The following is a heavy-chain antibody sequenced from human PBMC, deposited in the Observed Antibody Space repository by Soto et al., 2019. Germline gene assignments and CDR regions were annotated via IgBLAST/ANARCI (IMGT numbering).Heavy chain of an antibody. V-gene: IGHV1-18*01. Sequence: ASVKVSCKASGYTFTSYGISCVRQAPGQGLEWMGWISAYNGNTNYAQKLQGRVTMTTDTSTSTAYMELRSLRSDDTAVYYCATYEYGDYAFDIWGQGTMVTVSS. CDR3: ATYEYGDYAFDI. CDR2: ISAYNGNT. J-gene: IGHJ3*02. CDR1: GYTFTSYG. D-gene: IGHD4-17*01.